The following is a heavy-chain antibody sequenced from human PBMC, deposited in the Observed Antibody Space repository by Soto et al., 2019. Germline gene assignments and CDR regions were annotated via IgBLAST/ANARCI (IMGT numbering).Heavy chain of an antibody. CDR3: AREGGDYDSSGYYYV. CDR2: INPNSGGT. Sequence: GASVKVSCKASGYTFTGYYMHWVRQAPGQGLEWMGWINPNSGGTNYAQKFQGWVTMTRDTSISTAYMELSRLRSDDTAVYYCAREGGDYDSSGYYYVWGQGTLVTVSS. V-gene: IGHV1-2*04. J-gene: IGHJ4*02. CDR1: GYTFTGYY. D-gene: IGHD3-22*01.